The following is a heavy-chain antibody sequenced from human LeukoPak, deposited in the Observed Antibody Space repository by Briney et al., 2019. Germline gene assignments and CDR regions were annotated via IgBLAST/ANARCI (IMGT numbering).Heavy chain of an antibody. CDR1: GGTFSKYA. Sequence: ASVKVSCKASGGTFSKYAISWVRQAPGQGLEWMGGITPTYGLVHYAQKFQGRVTLTTDTSTGTADLEMSSLTFEDTAVYYCATGTNGLYGSNRFQGYFDDWGQGTLVTVLS. CDR2: ITPTYGLV. J-gene: IGHJ4*02. D-gene: IGHD6-13*01. V-gene: IGHV1-69*10. CDR3: ATGTNGLYGSNRFQGYFDD.